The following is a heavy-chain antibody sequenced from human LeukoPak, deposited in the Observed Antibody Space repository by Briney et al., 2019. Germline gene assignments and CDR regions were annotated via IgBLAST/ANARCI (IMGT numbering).Heavy chain of an antibody. Sequence: PGRSLRLSCAASGFTFSSYGMHWVRQAPGKGLEWVSYISSSGSTIYYADSVKGRFTISRDNAKNSLYLQMNSLRAEDTAVYYCARNPSLIVRFDPWGQGTLVTVSS. CDR1: GFTFSSYG. J-gene: IGHJ5*02. CDR2: ISSSGSTI. D-gene: IGHD3-22*01. V-gene: IGHV3-48*04. CDR3: ARNPSLIVRFDP.